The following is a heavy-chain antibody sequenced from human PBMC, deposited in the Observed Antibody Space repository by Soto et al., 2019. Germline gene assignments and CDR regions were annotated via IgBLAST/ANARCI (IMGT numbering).Heavy chain of an antibody. V-gene: IGHV1-69*13. J-gene: IGHJ3*02. CDR3: ARGVRWDTPMVRGFGELSKSPDSAFDI. CDR1: GGTFSSYA. D-gene: IGHD3-10*01. CDR2: IIPIFGTA. Sequence: ASVKVSCKASGGTFSSYAISWVRQAPGQGLEWMGGIIPIFGTANYAQKFQGRVTITADESTSTAYMELSSLRSEDTAVYYCARGVRWDTPMVRGFGELSKSPDSAFDIWG.